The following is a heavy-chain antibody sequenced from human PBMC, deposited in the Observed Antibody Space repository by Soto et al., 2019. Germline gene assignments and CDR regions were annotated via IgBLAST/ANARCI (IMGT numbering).Heavy chain of an antibody. J-gene: IGHJ4*02. V-gene: IGHV4-4*02. CDR3: ARRPNGGSYEIDY. CDR2: IYHSGST. D-gene: IGHD1-26*01. CDR1: GGSISSSNW. Sequence: QVQLQESGPGLVKPSGTLSLTCAVSGGSISSSNWWSWVRQSPGKGLEWIGEIYHSGSTNHNPSLKSRVTISVDKSKNQFSLHLSSVTAADTAVYYCARRPNGGSYEIDYWGQGTLVTVSS.